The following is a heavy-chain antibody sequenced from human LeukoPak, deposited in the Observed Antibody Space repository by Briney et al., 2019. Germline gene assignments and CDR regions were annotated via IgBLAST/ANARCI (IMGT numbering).Heavy chain of an antibody. J-gene: IGHJ4*02. D-gene: IGHD5-24*01. CDR1: GGTFSSYA. Sequence: GASVNVSCKASGGTFSSYAISWVRQAPGQGLEWMGGIIPIFGTANYAQKFQGRVTITADESTSTAYMELSSLRSEDTAVYYCARGEGMATFYFDYWGQGTLVTVSS. CDR3: ARGEGMATFYFDY. CDR2: IIPIFGTA. V-gene: IGHV1-69*13.